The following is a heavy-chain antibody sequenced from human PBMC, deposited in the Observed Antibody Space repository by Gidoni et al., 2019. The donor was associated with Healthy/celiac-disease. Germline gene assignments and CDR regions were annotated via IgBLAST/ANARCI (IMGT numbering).Heavy chain of an antibody. CDR1: GFTFSSYS. D-gene: IGHD6-19*01. Sequence: EVQLVESGGGLVKPGGSLRLSCAASGFTFSSYSMNWVRQAPGKGLEWVSSISSSSSYIYYADSVKGRFTISRDNAKNSLYLQMNSLRAEDTAVYYCARGAGYSSGPAGMDVWGQGTTVTVSS. V-gene: IGHV3-21*01. CDR2: ISSSSSYI. CDR3: ARGAGYSSGPAGMDV. J-gene: IGHJ6*02.